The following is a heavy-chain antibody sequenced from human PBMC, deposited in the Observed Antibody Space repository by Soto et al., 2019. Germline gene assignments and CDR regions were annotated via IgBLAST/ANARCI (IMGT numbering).Heavy chain of an antibody. D-gene: IGHD3-22*01. V-gene: IGHV4-39*07. CDR2: IYYSGST. Sequence: SETLSLTCTVSGGSISSSSYYWGWIRQPPGKGLEWIGSIYYSGSTYYNPSLKSRVTISVDTSKNQFSLKLGSGTAADTAVYYCARDSGSSGYYYYYYGMDVWGQGTTVTVSS. J-gene: IGHJ6*02. CDR1: GGSISSSSYY. CDR3: ARDSGSSGYYYYYYGMDV.